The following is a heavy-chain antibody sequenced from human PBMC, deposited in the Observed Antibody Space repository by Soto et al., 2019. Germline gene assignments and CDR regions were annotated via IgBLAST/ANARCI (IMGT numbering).Heavy chain of an antibody. V-gene: IGHV3-43*01. J-gene: IGHJ6*02. CDR3: AKGREGQLWLRDRNYGMDV. CDR1: GSTFDDYT. CDR2: ISWDGGST. Sequence: GGSLRLSCAASGSTFDDYTMHWVRQAPGKGLEWVSLISWDGGSTYYADSVKGRFTISRDNSKNSLYLQMNSLRTEDTALYYCAKGREGQLWLRDRNYGMDVWGQGTTVTVSS. D-gene: IGHD5-18*01.